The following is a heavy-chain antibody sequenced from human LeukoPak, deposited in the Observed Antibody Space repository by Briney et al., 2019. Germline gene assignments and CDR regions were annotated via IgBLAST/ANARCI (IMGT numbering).Heavy chain of an antibody. J-gene: IGHJ4*02. CDR3: ATGGSLIVGETGFDY. D-gene: IGHD1-26*01. V-gene: IGHV1-24*01. CDR1: GYTLTELS. CDR2: FDPEDAET. Sequence: GASVEVSCKVSGYTLTELSMHWVRQAPGKGLEWMGSFDPEDAETIYAQTFQGRVSMTEDTSTDTAYMELSSLRSDDTAVYYCATGGSLIVGETGFDYWGQGTLVTVTS.